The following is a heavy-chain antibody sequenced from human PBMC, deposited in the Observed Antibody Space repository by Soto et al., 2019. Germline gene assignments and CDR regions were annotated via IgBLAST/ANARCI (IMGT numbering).Heavy chain of an antibody. Sequence: QVQLQESGPGLVKPSQTLSLTCTVSGGSISSGGYYWSWIRQHPGKGLEWIGYIYYSGSTYYNPSLKDRVTMSIDTSKNQFSLKLSSVTAADTAVYYCARDPGGSYFDYYYYYGMDVWGQGTTVTVSS. CDR1: GGSISSGGYY. V-gene: IGHV4-31*03. J-gene: IGHJ6*02. CDR3: ARDPGGSYFDYYYYYGMDV. CDR2: IYYSGST. D-gene: IGHD1-26*01.